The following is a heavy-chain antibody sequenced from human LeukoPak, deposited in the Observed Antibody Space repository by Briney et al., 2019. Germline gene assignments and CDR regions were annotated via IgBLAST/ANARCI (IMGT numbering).Heavy chain of an antibody. Sequence: ASVKVSCKASGYTFTGYYMHWVRQAPGQGLEGMGWINPNSGGTNYAQKFQGRVTMTRDTSISTAYMELSRLRSDDTAVYYCARTIQQGYYDSSGYYPPDAFDIWGQGTMVTVSS. V-gene: IGHV1-2*02. J-gene: IGHJ3*02. CDR1: GYTFTGYY. CDR2: INPNSGGT. CDR3: ARTIQQGYYDSSGYYPPDAFDI. D-gene: IGHD3-22*01.